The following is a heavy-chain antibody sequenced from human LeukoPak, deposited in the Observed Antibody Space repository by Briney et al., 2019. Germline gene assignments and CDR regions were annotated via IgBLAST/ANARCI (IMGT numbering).Heavy chain of an antibody. CDR1: GFTFSSYG. CDR3: ARVPTSGSSPFFDY. J-gene: IGHJ4*02. Sequence: GGSLRLSCAASGFTFSSYGMHWVRQAPGKGLEWVAFIRYDGSNKYYADSVKGRFTISRDNSKNTLYLQMNSLRAEDTAVYYCARVPTSGSSPFFDYWGQGTLVTVSS. CDR2: IRYDGSNK. V-gene: IGHV3-30*02. D-gene: IGHD6-13*01.